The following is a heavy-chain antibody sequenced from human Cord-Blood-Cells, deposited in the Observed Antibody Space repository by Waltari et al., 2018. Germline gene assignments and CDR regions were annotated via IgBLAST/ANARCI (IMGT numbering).Heavy chain of an antibody. Sequence: QVQLVQSGAEVKKPGSSVTVSCKASGGTFSSYAISWVRQAPGQGLEWMGGIIPILGIANYAQKFQGRVTITADKSTSTAYMELSSLRSEDTAVYYCASRPYYYGSGSYYWFDPWGQGTLVTVSS. CDR2: IIPILGIA. D-gene: IGHD3-10*01. V-gene: IGHV1-69*10. CDR3: ASRPYYYGSGSYYWFDP. J-gene: IGHJ5*02. CDR1: GGTFSSYA.